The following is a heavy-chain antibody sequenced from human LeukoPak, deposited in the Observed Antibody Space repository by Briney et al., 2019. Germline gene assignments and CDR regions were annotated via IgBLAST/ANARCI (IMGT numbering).Heavy chain of an antibody. V-gene: IGHV3-7*01. CDR3: ARLFGEVTIYDY. J-gene: IGHJ4*02. D-gene: IGHD3-10*01. Sequence: WGSLRLSCAASGFTFSNSWMSWVRQAPGRGLEWVASINQHGSQIHYVDSVKGRFTISRDNAKNSLYLEMSSLRAEDTAEYYCARLFGEVTIYDYWGQGTLVTVSS. CDR1: GFTFSNSW. CDR2: INQHGSQI.